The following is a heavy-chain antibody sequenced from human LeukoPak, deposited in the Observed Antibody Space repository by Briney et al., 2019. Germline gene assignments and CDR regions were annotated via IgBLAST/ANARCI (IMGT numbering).Heavy chain of an antibody. CDR3: ARGVSMVRGADDY. CDR2: ISYDGSNK. V-gene: IGHV3-30*04. Sequence: GGSLRLSCAASGFTFSTYSIHWVRQAPGKGLEWVAVISYDGSNKYYADSVKGRFTISRDNSKNTLYLQTNSLRAEDTAVYYCARGVSMVRGADDYWGQGTLVTVSS. J-gene: IGHJ4*02. D-gene: IGHD3-10*01. CDR1: GFTFSTYS.